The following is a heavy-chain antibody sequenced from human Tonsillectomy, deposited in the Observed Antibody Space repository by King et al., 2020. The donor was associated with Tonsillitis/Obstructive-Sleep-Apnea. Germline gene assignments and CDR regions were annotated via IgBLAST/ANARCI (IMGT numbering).Heavy chain of an antibody. CDR3: ARDGRRGYYMDV. CDR1: GFTFSSYA. CDR2: ISYDGSNK. Sequence: VPLVESGGGVVQPGRSLRLSCAASGFTFSSYAMHWVRQAPGKGLEWVAVISYDGSNKYYADSVKGRFTISRDNSKNTLYLQMNSLRAEDTAVYYCARDGRRGYYMDVWGKGTTVTVSS. J-gene: IGHJ6*03. V-gene: IGHV3-30*01. D-gene: IGHD1-14*01.